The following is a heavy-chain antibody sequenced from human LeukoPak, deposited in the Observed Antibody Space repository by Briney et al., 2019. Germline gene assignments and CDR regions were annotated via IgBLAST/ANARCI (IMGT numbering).Heavy chain of an antibody. V-gene: IGHV4-34*01. D-gene: IGHD3-9*01. CDR3: ARHGHGYYDILTGSFDY. J-gene: IGHJ4*02. CDR2: INHRGST. CDR1: GGSFSMYY. Sequence: PSETLSLTCAVYGGSFSMYYWSWIRQPPGKGLEWIGEINHRGSTNSNPSLNSRLTISVDTSKNQFSLKLSSVTAADTALYYCARHGHGYYDILTGSFDYWGQGTLVTVSS.